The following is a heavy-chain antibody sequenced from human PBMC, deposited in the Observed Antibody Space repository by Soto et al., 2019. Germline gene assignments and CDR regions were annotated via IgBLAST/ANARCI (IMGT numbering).Heavy chain of an antibody. V-gene: IGHV3-53*01. CDR3: ARARKLDESSHYYGSGYYFDY. D-gene: IGHD3-10*01. CDR1: GFTVSSNY. Sequence: EVQLVESGGGLIQPGGSLRLSCAASGFTVSSNYMSWVRQAPGKGLEWVSVIYSGGSTYYADSVKGRFTISRDNSKNTLYLQMNSLRAEDTAVYYCARARKLDESSHYYGSGYYFDYWGQGTLVTVSS. J-gene: IGHJ4*02. CDR2: IYSGGST.